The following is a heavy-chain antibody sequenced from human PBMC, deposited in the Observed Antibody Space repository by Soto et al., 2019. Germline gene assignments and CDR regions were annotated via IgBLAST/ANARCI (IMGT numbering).Heavy chain of an antibody. D-gene: IGHD3-9*01. CDR2: ISYDGSNK. CDR3: ARAGYDFLTGYCSY. CDR1: GFTFSSYV. Sequence: QVQLVESGGGVVQPGRSLRLSCAASGFTFSSYVMHWVRQAPGKGLEWVALISYDGSNKYYADSVKGRFTISRDNSKNPVDLQMNSLRAGDPAVYYCARAGYDFLTGYCSYRGQGTLVTVSS. J-gene: IGHJ4*02. V-gene: IGHV3-30-3*01.